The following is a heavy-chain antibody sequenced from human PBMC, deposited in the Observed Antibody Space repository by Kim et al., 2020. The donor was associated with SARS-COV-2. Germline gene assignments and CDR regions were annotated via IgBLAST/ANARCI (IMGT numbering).Heavy chain of an antibody. Sequence: GGSLRLSCAASGFTFSDYWMSWVRQAPGKGLEWVANINQDGSETYYVDSVRGRFTISRDNAKNSLSLQMNSLRADDTAVYYCARGPPYGDYSSWFDPWGQGTLVTVSS. CDR1: GFTFSDYW. J-gene: IGHJ5*02. D-gene: IGHD4-17*01. CDR3: ARGPPYGDYSSWFDP. V-gene: IGHV3-7*03. CDR2: INQDGSET.